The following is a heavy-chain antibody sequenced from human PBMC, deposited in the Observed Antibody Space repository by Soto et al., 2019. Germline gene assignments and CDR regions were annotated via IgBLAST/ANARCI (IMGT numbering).Heavy chain of an antibody. CDR1: GDSVSSNSAA. Sequence: PSQTLSLTCAISGDSVSSNSAAWNWIRQSPSRSLEWLGRTYYRSKWYNDYAVSVKSRITINPDTSKNQFSLQLNSVTPEDTAVYCCARAGRYYYDSSGYYYYYYGMDVWGQGTTVTVSS. J-gene: IGHJ6*02. CDR3: ARAGRYYYDSSGYYYYYYGMDV. D-gene: IGHD3-22*01. CDR2: TYYRSKWYN. V-gene: IGHV6-1*01.